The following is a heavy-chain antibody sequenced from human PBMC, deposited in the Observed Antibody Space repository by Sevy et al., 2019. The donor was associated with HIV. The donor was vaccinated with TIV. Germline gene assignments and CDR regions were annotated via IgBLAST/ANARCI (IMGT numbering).Heavy chain of an antibody. J-gene: IGHJ4*02. CDR2: IGTPGDT. Sequence: GGSLRLSCAASGFTFSSYDMHWVRQATGKGLEWVSAIGTPGDTYYPGSWKGRFTISRENAKNSVYVQMNSLRAGDTAVYYCARGYGSGSSTFDYWGQGTLVTVSS. V-gene: IGHV3-13*01. CDR3: ARGYGSGSSTFDY. CDR1: GFTFSSYD. D-gene: IGHD3-10*01.